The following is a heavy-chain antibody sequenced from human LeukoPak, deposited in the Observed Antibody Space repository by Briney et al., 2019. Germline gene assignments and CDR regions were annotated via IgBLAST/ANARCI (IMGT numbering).Heavy chain of an antibody. CDR2: IIPILGIA. D-gene: IGHD5-18*01. Sequence: VASVKVPCKASGGTFSSYAISWVRQAPGQGLEWMGRIIPILGIANYAQKFQGRVTITADKSTSTAYMELSSLRSEDTAVYYCATDAAYSYGYTFEYWGQGTLVTVSS. CDR3: ATDAAYSYGYTFEY. CDR1: GGTFSSYA. J-gene: IGHJ4*02. V-gene: IGHV1-69*04.